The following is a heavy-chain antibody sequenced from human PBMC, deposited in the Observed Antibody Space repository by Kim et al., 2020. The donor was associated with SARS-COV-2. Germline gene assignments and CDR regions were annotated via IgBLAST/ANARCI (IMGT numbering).Heavy chain of an antibody. D-gene: IGHD3-10*01. CDR2: IIPIFGTA. J-gene: IGHJ5*02. Sequence: SVKVSCKASGGTFSSYAISWVRQAPGQGLEWMGGIIPIFGTANYAQKFQGRVTITADESTSTAYMELSSLRSEDTAVYYCARGGYGSGSYYLRYNWFDPWGQGTLVPVSS. CDR1: GGTFSSYA. V-gene: IGHV1-69*13. CDR3: ARGGYGSGSYYLRYNWFDP.